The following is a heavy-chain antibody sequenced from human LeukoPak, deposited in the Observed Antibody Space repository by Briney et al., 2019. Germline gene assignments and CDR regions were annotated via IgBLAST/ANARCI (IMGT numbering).Heavy chain of an antibody. V-gene: IGHV4-34*01. D-gene: IGHD6-6*01. CDR2: IKHSGST. J-gene: IGHJ3*02. CDR1: DGSFNDYY. Sequence: SETLSLTCAVYDGSFNDYYWSWIRQPPGKGLEWIGEIKHSGSTKYNPSLKSRVTISVDKSKNQLSLKLKSVTAADTAVYYCAGSRPSDAFDIWGQGTMVTVSS. CDR3: AGSRPSDAFDI.